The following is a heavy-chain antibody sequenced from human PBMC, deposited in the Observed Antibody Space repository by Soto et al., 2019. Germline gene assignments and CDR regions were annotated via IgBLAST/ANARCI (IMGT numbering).Heavy chain of an antibody. D-gene: IGHD3-10*01. CDR2: IYYSGST. CDR1: GDSISRYY. J-gene: IGHJ3*01. Sequence: SETLSLTCIVSGDSISRYYWSWIRQPPGKGPEWIGYIYYSGSTNYNPSLKSRVTISGDTSKNQFSLKLSSVTAADTAVYYCARVWGGAFDFWGQGTMVTVS. CDR3: ARVWGGAFDF. V-gene: IGHV4-59*01.